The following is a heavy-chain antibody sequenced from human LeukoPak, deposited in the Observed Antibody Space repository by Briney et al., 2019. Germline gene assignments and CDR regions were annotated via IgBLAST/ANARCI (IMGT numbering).Heavy chain of an antibody. Sequence: PGGSLRLSCAASGFTFSSYWMSWVRQAPGKGLEWVANIKQDGGETYYVDSVKGRFTISRDNAENSLYLQMNSLRAEDTAVYYCARNYDSSDYRYNWFDPWGQGTLVTVSS. J-gene: IGHJ5*02. V-gene: IGHV3-7*01. CDR1: GFTFSSYW. D-gene: IGHD3-22*01. CDR2: IKQDGGET. CDR3: ARNYDSSDYRYNWFDP.